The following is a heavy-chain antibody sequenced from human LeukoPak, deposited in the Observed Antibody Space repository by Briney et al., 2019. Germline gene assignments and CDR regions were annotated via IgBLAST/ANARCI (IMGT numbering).Heavy chain of an antibody. CDR2: IFHSGST. D-gene: IGHD1-26*01. CDR1: GGSVSNNNW. Sequence: SETLSLTCAVSGGSVSNNNWWTWVRQPPGKGLEWVGEIFHSGSTNCNPSLKSRVTISVDKSKNQFSLRLSSVTAADTAVYYCARAVGASEEKKIWGQGILVTVSS. J-gene: IGHJ4*02. V-gene: IGHV4-4*02. CDR3: ARAVGASEEKKI.